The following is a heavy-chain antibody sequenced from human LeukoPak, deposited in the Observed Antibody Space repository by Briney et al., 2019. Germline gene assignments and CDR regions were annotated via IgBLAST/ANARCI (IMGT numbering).Heavy chain of an antibody. J-gene: IGHJ4*02. V-gene: IGHV1-69*04. CDR2: IIPTLGIA. Sequence: GASVKVSCKASGGTFSSYAISWVRQAPGQGLEWMGRIIPTLGIANYAQKFQGRVTITADKSTSTAYMELSSLRSEDTAVYYCARNLAGEYYFDYWGQGTLVTVSS. CDR1: GGTFSSYA. D-gene: IGHD1-1*01. CDR3: ARNLAGEYYFDY.